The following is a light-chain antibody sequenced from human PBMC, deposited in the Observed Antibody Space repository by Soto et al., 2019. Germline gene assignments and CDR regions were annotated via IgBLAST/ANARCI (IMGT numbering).Light chain of an antibody. Sequence: QSVLTQPRSVSGSPGQSVTISCTGTSSDFGSYNYVSGYQQHPGKAPKLMIYDVNKRPSGVPDRVSGSKSGNTASLTISGLQSEDEADDYCCLYAGSYTIVFITGTELTVL. J-gene: IGLJ1*01. CDR2: DVN. V-gene: IGLV2-11*01. CDR1: SSDFGSYNY. CDR3: CLYAGSYTIV.